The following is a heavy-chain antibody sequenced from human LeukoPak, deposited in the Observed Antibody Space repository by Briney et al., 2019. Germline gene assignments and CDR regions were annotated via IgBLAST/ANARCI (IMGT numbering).Heavy chain of an antibody. D-gene: IGHD2-2*01. CDR2: IRFDGSYK. CDR3: ARGYCSSTSCPLDY. V-gene: IGHV3-30*02. CDR1: GFTFSSYN. Sequence: GGSLRLSCAASGFTFSSYNMNWVRQAPGKGLEWVAFIRFDGSYKYYADSVKGRFTISRDNSKNTLYVHMKSLRAEDTAVYYCARGYCSSTSCPLDYWGQGTLVTVSS. J-gene: IGHJ4*02.